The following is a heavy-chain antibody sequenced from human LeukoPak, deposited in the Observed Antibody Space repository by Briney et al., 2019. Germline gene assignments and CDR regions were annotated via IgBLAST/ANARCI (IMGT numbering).Heavy chain of an antibody. J-gene: IGHJ6*02. Sequence: GRSLRLSCAASGFTFSSYGMHWVRQAPGKGLEWVAVIWYDGSNKYYADSVKGRFTISRGNSKNTLYLQMNSLRAEDTAVYYCAYQLLFRNYYGMDVWGQGTTVTVSS. CDR2: IWYDGSNK. CDR1: GFTFSSYG. V-gene: IGHV3-33*01. CDR3: AYQLLFRNYYGMDV. D-gene: IGHD2-2*01.